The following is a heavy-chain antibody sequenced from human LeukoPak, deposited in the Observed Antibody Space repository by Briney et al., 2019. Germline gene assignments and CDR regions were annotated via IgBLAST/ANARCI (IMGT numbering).Heavy chain of an antibody. CDR2: INTNTGNP. CDR1: GYTFTSYA. Sequence: ASVKVSCKASGYTFTSYAMNWVRQAPGQGLEWMGWINTNTGNPTYAQGFTGRFVFSLDTSVSTAYLQISSLKAEDTAVYYCARVSVRGVKENWFDPWGQGTLVTVSS. J-gene: IGHJ5*02. D-gene: IGHD3-10*01. V-gene: IGHV7-4-1*02. CDR3: ARVSVRGVKENWFDP.